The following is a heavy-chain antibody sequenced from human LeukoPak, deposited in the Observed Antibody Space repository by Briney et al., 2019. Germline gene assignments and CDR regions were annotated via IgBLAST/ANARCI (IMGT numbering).Heavy chain of an antibody. V-gene: IGHV3-48*01. D-gene: IGHD1-26*01. CDR2: ISSSGTTI. CDR1: GFTFRTSG. Sequence: PGGSLRLSCAASGFTFRTSGTNWVRQAPGKGLEWVSYISSSGTTISYAQSVKGRFTITRDNAQNSLALHMNTLRADDTAVYYCAKDGGTHFDHWGQGTLVTVSS. CDR3: AKDGGTHFDH. J-gene: IGHJ4*02.